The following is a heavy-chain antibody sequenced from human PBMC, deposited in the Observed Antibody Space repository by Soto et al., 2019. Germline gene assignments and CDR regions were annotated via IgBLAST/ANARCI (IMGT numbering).Heavy chain of an antibody. CDR3: ARVLGREWERLRGGWFDP. CDR1: GYTFTSYG. V-gene: IGHV1-18*01. Sequence: QVQLVQSGAEVKKPGASVKVSCKASGYTFTSYGISWVRQAPGQVLEWMGWISAYNGNTNYAQKLQGRVTMTTDTSTSTAYMELRSLSSDDTAVYYCARVLGREWERLRGGWFDPWGQGTLVTVSS. D-gene: IGHD1-26*01. CDR2: ISAYNGNT. J-gene: IGHJ5*02.